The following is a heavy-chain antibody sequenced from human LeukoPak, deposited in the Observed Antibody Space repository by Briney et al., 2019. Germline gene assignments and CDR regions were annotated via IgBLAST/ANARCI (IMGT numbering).Heavy chain of an antibody. CDR1: GYTFTGYC. V-gene: IGHV1-2*02. CDR3: AGEYCSGGSCRQGFDY. J-gene: IGHJ4*02. D-gene: IGHD2-15*01. CDR2: INPNSGDT. Sequence: ASVKVSCKASGYTFTGYCIHWMRQAPGQGLEWMGWINPNSGDTNHAQNFQGRVTLTRDTSISTAYMELSSLRSDDSAVYYCAGEYCSGGSCRQGFDYWGQGTLVTVSS.